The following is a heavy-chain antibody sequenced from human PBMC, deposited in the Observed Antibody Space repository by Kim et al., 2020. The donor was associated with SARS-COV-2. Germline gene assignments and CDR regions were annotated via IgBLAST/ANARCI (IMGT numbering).Heavy chain of an antibody. Sequence: AETLSLTCTVSAGSISSYYWSWIRQPPGKGLEWIGYIYYSGSTNYNPSLKSRVTISVDTSKNQFSLKLSSLTAADTAVYYCARVGNSGYDWDPYFDYWG. CDR2: IYYSGST. CDR1: AGSISSYY. D-gene: IGHD5-12*01. J-gene: IGHJ4*01. V-gene: IGHV4-59*13. CDR3: ARVGNSGYDWDPYFDY.